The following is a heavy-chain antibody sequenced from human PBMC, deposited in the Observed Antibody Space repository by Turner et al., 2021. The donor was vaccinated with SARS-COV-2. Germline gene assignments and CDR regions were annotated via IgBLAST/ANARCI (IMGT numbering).Heavy chain of an antibody. CDR2: IHPSGST. CDR1: GGSFSGHY. V-gene: IGHV4-34*02. CDR3: ARGQDRAKCGDS. J-gene: IGHJ4*02. D-gene: IGHD1-26*01. Sequence: QVQLQQWGAGLLKPSETLSLTCAVHGGSFSGHYCSWIRQPPGKGLEWIGEIHPSGSTDYNPSLKSRLTISVDTSKNQFFLKLSSVTAADTAVHYCARGQDRAKCGDSWGQGALVTVSS.